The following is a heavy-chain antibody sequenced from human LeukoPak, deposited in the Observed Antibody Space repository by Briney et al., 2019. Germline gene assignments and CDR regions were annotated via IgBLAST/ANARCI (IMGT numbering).Heavy chain of an antibody. CDR2: IYYSGST. CDR3: ATYCSSTSCYTKDN. CDR1: GGSISSSSYY. J-gene: IGHJ4*02. D-gene: IGHD2-2*02. V-gene: IGHV4-39*01. Sequence: SETLSLTCTVSGGSISSSSYYWGWIRQPPGKGLEWIGSIYYSGSTYYNPSPKSRVTISVDTSKNQFSLKLSSVTAADTAVYYCATYCSSTSCYTKDNWGQGTLVTVPS.